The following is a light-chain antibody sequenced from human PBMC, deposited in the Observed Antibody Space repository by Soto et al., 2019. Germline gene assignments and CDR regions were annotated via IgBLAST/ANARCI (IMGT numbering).Light chain of an antibody. CDR3: QQYNGFPWT. CDR1: QGISSY. Sequence: DIQMPQLPSSLSASVGDRVTITCRASQGISSYLAWYQQKPGKAPKLLIYKASSLESGVPARFSGSGSGTEFTLTISSLQPDDSATYYCQQYNGFPWTFGQGTKVDIK. J-gene: IGKJ1*01. CDR2: KAS. V-gene: IGKV1-5*03.